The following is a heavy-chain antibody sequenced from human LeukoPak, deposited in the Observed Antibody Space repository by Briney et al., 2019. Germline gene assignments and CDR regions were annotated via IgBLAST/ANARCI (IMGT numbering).Heavy chain of an antibody. V-gene: IGHV3-74*01. CDR2: INGDGIST. Sequence: GGSLRLSCAASGFTFSSYWMHWVRQAPGKGLVWVARINGDGISTIYADSVKGRFTISRDNARNTVYLQMISLRGEDTAVYYCARDGWVDYWGQGTLVTVSS. J-gene: IGHJ4*02. CDR3: ARDGWVDY. CDR1: GFTFSSYW. D-gene: IGHD1-26*01.